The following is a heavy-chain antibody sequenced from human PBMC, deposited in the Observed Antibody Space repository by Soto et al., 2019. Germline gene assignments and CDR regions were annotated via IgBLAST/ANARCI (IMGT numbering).Heavy chain of an antibody. V-gene: IGHV1-46*03. D-gene: IGHD6-13*01. CDR2: ISPSSGGT. Sequence: QVQLVQSGAEVKKPGASVRVSCKASGYTFTSYYIHWVRQAPGHGPEWMGMISPSSGGTDYAQKFQGSVTMTRDTSTSTVYMELSSLRSEDTAVYSCTRSIITTAGTEAFDLWGQGTLVTVSS. CDR1: GYTFTSYY. J-gene: IGHJ3*01. CDR3: TRSIITTAGTEAFDL.